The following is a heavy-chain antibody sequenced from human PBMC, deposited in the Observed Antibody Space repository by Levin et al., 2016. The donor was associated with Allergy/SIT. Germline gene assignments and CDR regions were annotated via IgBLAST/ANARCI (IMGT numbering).Heavy chain of an antibody. V-gene: IGHV3-30-3*02. CDR2: ISYDGSNK. Sequence: WIRQPPGKGLEWVAVISYDGSNKYYADSVKGRFTISRDNSKNTLYLQMNSLRAEDTAVYYCAKTYYDFWSGYLHYYYYMDVWGKGTTVTVSS. D-gene: IGHD3-3*01. J-gene: IGHJ6*03. CDR3: AKTYYDFWSGYLHYYYYMDV.